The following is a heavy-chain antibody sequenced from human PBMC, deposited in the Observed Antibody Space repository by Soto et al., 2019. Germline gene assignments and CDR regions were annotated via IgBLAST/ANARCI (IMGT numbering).Heavy chain of an antibody. Sequence: HPGGSLRLSCAASGFTFSSYSMNWVRQAPGKGLEWVSDIIDSGASTYYADSVKGRFTISRDNSKSTLYLQMNSLRAEDTALYYRAKGRSYYYYYGVDVWGQGTTVTVSS. J-gene: IGHJ6*02. CDR1: GFTFSSYS. CDR2: IIDSGAST. V-gene: IGHV3-23*01. CDR3: AKGRSYYYYYGVDV.